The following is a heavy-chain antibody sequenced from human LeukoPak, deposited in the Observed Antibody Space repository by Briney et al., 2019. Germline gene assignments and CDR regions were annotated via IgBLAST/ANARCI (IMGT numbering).Heavy chain of an antibody. CDR2: ISAYNGNT. V-gene: IGHV1-18*01. CDR3: ARDQRYDILTGYSLPMY. CDR1: GGTFSSYA. D-gene: IGHD3-9*01. Sequence: ASVKVSCKASGGTFSSYAISWVRQAPGQGLEWMGWISAYNGNTNYAQKLQGRVTMTTDTSTSTAYMELRSLRSDDTAVYYCARDQRYDILTGYSLPMYWGQGTLVTVSS. J-gene: IGHJ4*02.